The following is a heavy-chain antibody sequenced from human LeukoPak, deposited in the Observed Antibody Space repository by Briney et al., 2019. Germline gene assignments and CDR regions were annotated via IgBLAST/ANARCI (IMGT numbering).Heavy chain of an antibody. CDR3: ARVDFSGYDLDY. D-gene: IGHD5-12*01. V-gene: IGHV1-2*04. CDR1: GYTFTGYY. J-gene: IGHJ4*02. Sequence: ASVKVSCKASGYTFTGYYMHWVRQAPGQGLEWMGWINPNSGGTNYAQKFQGWVTMTRDTSISTAYMEPSRLRSDDTAVYYCARVDFSGYDLDYWGQGTLVTVSS. CDR2: INPNSGGT.